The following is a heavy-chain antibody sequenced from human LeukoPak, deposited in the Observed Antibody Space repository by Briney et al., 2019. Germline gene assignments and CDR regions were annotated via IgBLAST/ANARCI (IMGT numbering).Heavy chain of an antibody. J-gene: IGHJ4*02. D-gene: IGHD6-19*01. CDR3: ARDHQWLAPSDY. CDR2: INAGNGNT. V-gene: IGHV1-3*01. Sequence: ASVKVSCKASGYTFTSYGISWVRQAPGQRLEWMGWINAGNGNTKYSQKFQGRVTITRDTSASTAYMELSSLRSEDTAVYYCARDHQWLAPSDYWGQGTLVTVSS. CDR1: GYTFTSYG.